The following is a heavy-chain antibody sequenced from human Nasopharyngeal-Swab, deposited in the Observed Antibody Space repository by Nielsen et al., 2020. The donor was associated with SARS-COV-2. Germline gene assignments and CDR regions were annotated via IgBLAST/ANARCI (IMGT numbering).Heavy chain of an antibody. CDR3: ARGGYSYGSSYGMDV. CDR2: IIPILGIA. CDR1: GGTFSSYA. J-gene: IGHJ6*02. V-gene: IGHV1-69*04. Sequence: SVKVSCKASGGTFSSYAISWVRQAPGQGLEWMGRIIPILGIANYAQKFQGRVTITADKSTSTAYMELSSLRSEDTAVYYCARGGYSYGSSYGMDVWGQGTTVAVSS. D-gene: IGHD5-18*01.